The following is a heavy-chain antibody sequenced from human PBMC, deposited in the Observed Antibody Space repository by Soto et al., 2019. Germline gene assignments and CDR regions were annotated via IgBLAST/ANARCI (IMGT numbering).Heavy chain of an antibody. CDR2: INPKSGDT. J-gene: IGHJ4*02. V-gene: IGHV1-2*02. CDR3: ARVPGHKNSRGDF. Sequence: QVRLVQSGPEVRRPGASVTVSCKASGYTFTHYFIHWVRRAPGQGLEWMGYINPKSGDTHYSQTFRGRVSMTVDTSTDTASVGLSSLKSDDTAVYFCARVPGHKNSRGDFWGQRTPITVSS. CDR1: GYTFTHYF. D-gene: IGHD3-10*01.